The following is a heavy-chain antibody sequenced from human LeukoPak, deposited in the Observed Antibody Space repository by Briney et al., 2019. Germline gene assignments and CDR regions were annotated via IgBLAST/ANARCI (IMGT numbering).Heavy chain of an antibody. CDR2: ISYDGSIN. V-gene: IGHV3-30-3*01. D-gene: IGHD2-15*01. CDR1: GFTFNSYA. CDR3: ARDRRYCGGGSCYFDYFFDY. Sequence: PGGSLRLSCAASGFTFNSYAVHWGRQAPGKGLEWVAVISYDGSINFYAASVKGRFTISSDNSKNTLYLQMNSLRAEDSALYFCARDRRYCGGGSCYFDYFFDYWGQGTLVTVSS. J-gene: IGHJ4*02.